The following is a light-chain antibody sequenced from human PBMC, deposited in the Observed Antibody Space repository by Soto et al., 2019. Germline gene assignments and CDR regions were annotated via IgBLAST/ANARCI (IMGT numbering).Light chain of an antibody. CDR2: DDS. J-gene: IGLJ2*01. CDR1: DIGGKT. V-gene: IGLV3-21*02. CDR3: QVWDSSTDHVL. Sequence: SYELTQAPSVSVAPRQTARITCGGNDIGGKTVHWYQQKAGQAPALVVYDDSDRPSGIPERFSGSNSGNTATLTITRVEAGDEADYFCQVWDSSTDHVLFGGGTQLTVL.